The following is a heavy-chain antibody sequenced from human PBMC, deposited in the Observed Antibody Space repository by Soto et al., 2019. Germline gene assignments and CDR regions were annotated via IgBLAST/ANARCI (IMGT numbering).Heavy chain of an antibody. V-gene: IGHV3-53*01. CDR1: GFTVSNNY. D-gene: IGHD2-21*01. CDR2: IYSDGST. CDR3: EIAYCTDGTRDYYLYGMDG. Sequence: GGCLRLSCAPSGFTVSNNYMRSVRQAPGKGLKSLSVIYSDGSTYYADSVKCRFTISRDNPNNTSYLQMNSLRVEHMALYYCEIAYCTDGTRDYYLYGMDGWGKGT. J-gene: IGHJ6*04.